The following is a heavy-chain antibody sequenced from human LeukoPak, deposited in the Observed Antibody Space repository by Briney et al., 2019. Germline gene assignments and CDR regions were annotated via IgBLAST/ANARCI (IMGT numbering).Heavy chain of an antibody. Sequence: GGSLRLSCAASGFTFSSYAMHWVRQAPGKGLEWVAVISNDGTNKYHADSVKGRFTISRDNSKNTLYLQMNSLRAEDTAVYYCARGLYSGYDPFDYWGQGTLVTVSS. J-gene: IGHJ4*02. CDR1: GFTFSSYA. D-gene: IGHD5-12*01. V-gene: IGHV3-30-3*01. CDR2: ISNDGTNK. CDR3: ARGLYSGYDPFDY.